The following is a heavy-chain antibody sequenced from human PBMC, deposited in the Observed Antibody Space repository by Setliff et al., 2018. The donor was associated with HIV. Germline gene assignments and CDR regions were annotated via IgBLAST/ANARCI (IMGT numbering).Heavy chain of an antibody. D-gene: IGHD6-13*01. CDR3: ARTYSSSWYSSHLWVDY. V-gene: IGHV4-4*08. CDR1: GGSINSYY. Sequence: SETLSLTCTVSGGSINSYYWSWIRQPPGKGLEWIGFIYTSGSPNYNPSLKSRVTISIDTSKGQFSLNVTSVTASDTAVYYCARTYSSSWYSSHLWVDYWGQGTLVTVSS. J-gene: IGHJ4*02. CDR2: IYTSGSP.